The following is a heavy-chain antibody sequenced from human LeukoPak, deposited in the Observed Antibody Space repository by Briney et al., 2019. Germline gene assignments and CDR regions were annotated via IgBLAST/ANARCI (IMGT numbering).Heavy chain of an antibody. CDR1: GFTVSSNY. J-gene: IGHJ4*02. CDR2: IYSGGGT. Sequence: GGSLRLSCAASGFTVSSNYMSWVRQAPGKGLEWVSVIYSGGGTYHADSVKGRFTISRDKSKNTLYLQMNSLRVEDTAVYYCARGGLIAEFDYWGQGTLATVSS. D-gene: IGHD6-13*01. V-gene: IGHV3-53*01. CDR3: ARGGLIAEFDY.